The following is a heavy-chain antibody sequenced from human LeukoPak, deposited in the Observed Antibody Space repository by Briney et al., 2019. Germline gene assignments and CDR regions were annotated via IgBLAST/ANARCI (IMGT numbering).Heavy chain of an antibody. J-gene: IGHJ4*02. Sequence: GESLKISCKGSGYSFTSYWIGWVRPMPGKGLEWMGIIYPGDSDTRYSPSFQGQVTISADKSISTAYLQWSSLKASDTAMYYCARRTVEVGGKTYYFDYWGQGTLVTVSS. CDR3: ARRTVEVGGKTYYFDY. V-gene: IGHV5-51*01. CDR2: IYPGDSDT. CDR1: GYSFTSYW. D-gene: IGHD1-26*01.